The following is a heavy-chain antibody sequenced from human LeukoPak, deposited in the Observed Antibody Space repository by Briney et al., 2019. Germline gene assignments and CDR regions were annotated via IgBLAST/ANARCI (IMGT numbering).Heavy chain of an antibody. D-gene: IGHD6-13*01. CDR1: GGSFSGYY. CDR3: ARGRAAAGKNYYYYYYMDV. J-gene: IGHJ6*03. V-gene: IGHV4-34*01. CDR2: INHSGST. Sequence: PSETLSLTCAVYGGSFSGYYWSGIRQPPGKGLEWIGEINHSGSTNYNPSLKSRVTISVDTSKNQFSLKLSSVTAADTAVYYCARGRAAAGKNYYYYYYMDVWGKGTTVTVSS.